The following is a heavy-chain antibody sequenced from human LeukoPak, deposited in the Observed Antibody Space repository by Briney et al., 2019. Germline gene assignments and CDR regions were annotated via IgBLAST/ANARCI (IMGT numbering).Heavy chain of an antibody. Sequence: PSETLSLTCTVSNDSISSYCCSWVRQPPGEGLEWIGFMYPSGRTDYNPSLKSRVTMSIDTSKNQLSMELRFLTAADTAVYYCATSYDGKTAPYDLWGHGTLVTVSS. J-gene: IGHJ5*02. CDR2: MYPSGRT. D-gene: IGHD4-23*01. CDR3: ATSYDGKTAPYDL. CDR1: NDSISSYC. V-gene: IGHV4-4*08.